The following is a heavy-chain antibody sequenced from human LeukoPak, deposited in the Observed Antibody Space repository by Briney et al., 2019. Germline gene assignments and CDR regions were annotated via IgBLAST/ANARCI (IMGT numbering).Heavy chain of an antibody. J-gene: IGHJ3*01. V-gene: IGHV4-59*01. D-gene: IGHD1-26*01. CDR1: GDSISSYF. CDR2: VHYSEST. CDR3: ARDRRWEQLHAFDL. Sequence: PSETLSLTCTVSGDSISSYFWSWIRQPPGKGLEWIAYVHYSESTNYNPSLKSRVTISLDTAWNQFSLMLSSVTAADTALYYCARDRRWEQLHAFDLWGPGAMVSLSS.